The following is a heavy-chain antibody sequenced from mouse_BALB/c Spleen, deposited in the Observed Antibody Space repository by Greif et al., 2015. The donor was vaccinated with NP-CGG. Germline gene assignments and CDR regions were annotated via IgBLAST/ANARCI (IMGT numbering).Heavy chain of an antibody. CDR1: GFNIKDTY. J-gene: IGHJ1*01. Sequence: VQLQQPGAELVKPGASVKLSCTASGFNIKDTYMHWVKQRPEQGLEWIGRIDPANGNTKYDPKFQGKATITADTSSNTAYLQLISLTPEDTAVYYCARWDWYFDVWGAGTTVTVSS. V-gene: IGHV14-3*02. CDR3: ARWDWYFDV. CDR2: IDPANGNT.